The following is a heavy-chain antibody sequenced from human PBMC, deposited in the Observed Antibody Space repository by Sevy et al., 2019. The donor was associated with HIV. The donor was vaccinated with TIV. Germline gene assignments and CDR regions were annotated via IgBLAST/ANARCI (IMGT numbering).Heavy chain of an antibody. CDR2: IHHSGGT. D-gene: IGHD5-12*01. V-gene: IGHV4-30-4*08. CDR3: ASKRVYSHGPFDY. Sequence: SETLSLTCTVSGGSISTSDSYWSWLRQPPGKGLEWIGYIHHSGGTYYNPFLRSRVAMSVDTSEKQLSLRLSFLTAADTAIYYCASKRVYSHGPFDYWGQGALVTVSS. J-gene: IGHJ4*02. CDR1: GGSISTSDSY.